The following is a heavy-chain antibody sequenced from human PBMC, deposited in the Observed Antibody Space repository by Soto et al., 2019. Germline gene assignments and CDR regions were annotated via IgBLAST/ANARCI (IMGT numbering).Heavy chain of an antibody. J-gene: IGHJ6*02. CDR2: ISGYNGDT. V-gene: IGHV1-18*01. CDR3: ARDPYCSGDSCYFKENYYYYGMDV. CDR1: GYTFISCG. D-gene: IGHD2-15*01. Sequence: SVKVSCKASGYTFISCGISWVRQAPGQGLEWMGWISGYNGDTNYAQKLQGRVTMTTDTSTSTAYMDLRSLRSDDTAVYYCARDPYCSGDSCYFKENYYYYGMDVWGQGTTVTVSS.